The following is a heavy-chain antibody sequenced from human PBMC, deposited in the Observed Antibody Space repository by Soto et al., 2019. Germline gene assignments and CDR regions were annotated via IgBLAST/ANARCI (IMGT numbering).Heavy chain of an antibody. D-gene: IGHD3-22*01. CDR1: GFTFSSYS. Sequence: GGSLRLSCAASGFTFSSYSMNWVRQAPGKGLEWVSSISSSSSYIYYADSVKGRFTISRDNAKNSLYLQMNSLRAEDTAVYYCAITPFPVYYYYSSGYRGDAFDIWGQGTMVTVSS. CDR3: AITPFPVYYYYSSGYRGDAFDI. CDR2: ISSSSSYI. J-gene: IGHJ3*02. V-gene: IGHV3-21*01.